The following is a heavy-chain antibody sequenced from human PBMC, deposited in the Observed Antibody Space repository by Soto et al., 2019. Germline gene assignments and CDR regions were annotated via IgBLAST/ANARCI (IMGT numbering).Heavy chain of an antibody. Sequence: QITLKESGPTLVKPTQTLTLNCSFSGFSLSTRGVAVGWIRQPPGKALEWLALIFWDDDKWYSPSLRSRLTITEDTSKNQVVLTMTNTDPVDTATYYCAQRSRGYAYYFDQWGQGTLVTVSS. V-gene: IGHV2-5*02. D-gene: IGHD5-12*01. CDR1: GFSLSTRGVA. CDR2: IFWDDDK. J-gene: IGHJ4*02. CDR3: AQRSRGYAYYFDQ.